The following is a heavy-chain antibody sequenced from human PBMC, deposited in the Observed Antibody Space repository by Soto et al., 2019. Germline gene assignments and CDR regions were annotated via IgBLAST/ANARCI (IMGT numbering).Heavy chain of an antibody. CDR1: GFTFSHYG. J-gene: IGHJ6*02. D-gene: IGHD6-19*01. Sequence: QVQLVESGGGVVQPGRSLRLSCAASGFTFSHYGMHWVRQAPGKGLEWVAGISYDGTNKYYADSVKGRFTISRDNSKNTMYMQMNSLRAEDTAVYDCAKDGGWLPGYYYYGMDVWGQGTTVTVSS. CDR2: ISYDGTNK. CDR3: AKDGGWLPGYYYYGMDV. V-gene: IGHV3-30*18.